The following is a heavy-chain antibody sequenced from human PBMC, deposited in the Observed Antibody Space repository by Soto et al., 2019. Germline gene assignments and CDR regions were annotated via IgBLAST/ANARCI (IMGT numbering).Heavy chain of an antibody. V-gene: IGHV1-69*01. CDR1: GGTFNNYA. J-gene: IGHJ4*02. D-gene: IGHD5-12*01. CDR3: ARGGVNVVATSAFQY. Sequence: QVQLVQSGAEVKKPGSSVKVSCKASGGTFNNYAISWVRQAPGQGLEWMGGIIPVIGTADYDHKFQGRLANSSDESTGTTFMEVSRLKSEDTPLYYCARGGVNVVATSAFQYWGQGTLVTVTS. CDR2: IIPVIGTA.